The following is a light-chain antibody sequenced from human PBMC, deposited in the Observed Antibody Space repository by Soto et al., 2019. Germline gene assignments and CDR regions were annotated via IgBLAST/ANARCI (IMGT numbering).Light chain of an antibody. CDR2: KAS. J-gene: IGKJ1*01. CDR3: QQYHAFPVT. Sequence: DIQMTQSPSTLSASIGDRVTITCRASQSINSWLAWHQQKPGKAPKLLIYKASYLESGVPSRFSGSSSGTEFTLTISNLQPDDFATYYCQQYHAFPVTFGQGTRVEIK. V-gene: IGKV1-5*03. CDR1: QSINSW.